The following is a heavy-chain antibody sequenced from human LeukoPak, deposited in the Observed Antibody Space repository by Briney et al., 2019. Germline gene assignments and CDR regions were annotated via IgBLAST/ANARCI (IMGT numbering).Heavy chain of an antibody. CDR3: ARRVHVPIYYYYYMDV. Sequence: PGGSLRLSCAASGFTFSSYSMNWVRQAPGKGLEWVSYISSSSSTIYYADSVKGRFTISRDNAKNSLYLQMNSLRAEDTAVYYCARRVHVPIYYYYYMDVWGKGTTVTVFS. CDR2: ISSSSSTI. J-gene: IGHJ6*03. V-gene: IGHV3-48*04. D-gene: IGHD1-1*01. CDR1: GFTFSSYS.